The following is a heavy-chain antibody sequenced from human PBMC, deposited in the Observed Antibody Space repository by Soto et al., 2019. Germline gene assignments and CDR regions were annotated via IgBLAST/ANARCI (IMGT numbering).Heavy chain of an antibody. D-gene: IGHD5-18*01. CDR3: AKDNTAVVTHY. CDR1: GVTFSSYA. Sequence: PGGSLRLSCAAAGVTFSSYAMSVVRQAPGKGLEWVSAISGSGGSTYYADSVKGRFTISRDNSKNTLYLQMNSLRAEDTAVYYCAKDNTAVVTHYWGQGTLVTVSS. V-gene: IGHV3-23*01. J-gene: IGHJ4*02. CDR2: ISGSGGST.